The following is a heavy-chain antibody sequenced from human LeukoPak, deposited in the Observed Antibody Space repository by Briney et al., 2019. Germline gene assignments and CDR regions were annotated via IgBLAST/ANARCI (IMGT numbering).Heavy chain of an antibody. CDR2: IYYSGST. Sequence: SETLSLTCAVYGGSFSGYYWGWIRQPPGKGLEWIGSIYYSGSTYYNPSLKSRVTISVDTSKNQFSLKLSSVTAADTAVYYCARDNYDSSGFSGRRYDAFDIWGQGTMVTVSS. J-gene: IGHJ3*02. CDR1: GGSFSGYY. CDR3: ARDNYDSSGFSGRRYDAFDI. V-gene: IGHV4-34*01. D-gene: IGHD3-22*01.